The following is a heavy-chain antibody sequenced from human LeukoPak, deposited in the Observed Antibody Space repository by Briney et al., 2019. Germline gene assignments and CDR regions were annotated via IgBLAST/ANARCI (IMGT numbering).Heavy chain of an antibody. CDR1: GFTFSSYA. D-gene: IGHD3-22*01. CDR2: ISGSGGST. CDR3: AREITMIVVVITRLFDY. Sequence: GGSLRLSCAASGFTFSSYAMSWVRQAPGKGLEWVSAISGSGGSTYYADSVKGRFTISRDNSKNTLYLQMNSLRAEDTAVYYCAREITMIVVVITRLFDYWGQGTLVTVSS. V-gene: IGHV3-23*01. J-gene: IGHJ4*02.